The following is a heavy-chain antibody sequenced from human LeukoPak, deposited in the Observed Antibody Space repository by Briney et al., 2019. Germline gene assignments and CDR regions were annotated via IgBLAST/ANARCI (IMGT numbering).Heavy chain of an antibody. Sequence: ASVKVSCKASGYTFTGYYMHWVRQAPGQGLEWMGWINPNSGRTNYAQKFQGRVTMTRDTSISTAYMELSRLRSDDTAVYYCAREQLASNDAFDIWGQGTTVTVSS. D-gene: IGHD6-6*01. CDR2: INPNSGRT. V-gene: IGHV1-2*02. CDR1: GYTFTGYY. J-gene: IGHJ3*02. CDR3: AREQLASNDAFDI.